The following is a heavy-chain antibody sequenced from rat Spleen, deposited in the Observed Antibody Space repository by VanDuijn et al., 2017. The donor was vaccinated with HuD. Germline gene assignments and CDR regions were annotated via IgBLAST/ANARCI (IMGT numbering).Heavy chain of an antibody. Sequence: EVQLVESDGGLVQPGKSLKLSCVASGFTFSSYWIYWIRQAPGEGLEWVSSISPDGGSTYYPDSVKGRFTISRDNAENTVYLQMHSLRSEDTATYYCARQHYSAPFDYWGQGIMVTVSS. J-gene: IGHJ2*01. CDR3: ARQHYSAPFDY. D-gene: IGHD1-1*01. CDR2: ISPDGGST. CDR1: GFTFSSYW. V-gene: IGHV5-58*01.